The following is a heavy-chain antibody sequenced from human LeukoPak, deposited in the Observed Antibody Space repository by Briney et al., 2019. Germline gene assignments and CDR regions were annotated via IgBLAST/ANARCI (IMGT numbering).Heavy chain of an antibody. Sequence: GRSLGLSCAAFGFTFSSYAMHWVRQAPGKGLEWVAVISYDGSNKYYADSVKGRFTISRDNSKNTLYLQMNSLRAEDTAVYYCARGGDILTGYSHTQYGMDVWGQGTTVTVSS. CDR2: ISYDGSNK. D-gene: IGHD3-9*01. V-gene: IGHV3-30*04. CDR3: ARGGDILTGYSHTQYGMDV. CDR1: GFTFSSYA. J-gene: IGHJ6*02.